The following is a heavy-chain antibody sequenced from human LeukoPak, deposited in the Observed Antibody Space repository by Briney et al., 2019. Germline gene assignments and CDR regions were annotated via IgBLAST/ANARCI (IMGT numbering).Heavy chain of an antibody. J-gene: IGHJ3*02. V-gene: IGHV3-9*03. CDR3: AKGVGSSWYLEDAFDI. D-gene: IGHD6-13*01. Sequence: GGSLRLSCAASGFTFDDYGMHWVRQAPGKGLEWVSGISWNSGSIGYADSVKGRFTISRDNAKNSLYLQMNSLRAEDMALYYCAKGVGSSWYLEDAFDIWGQGTMVTVSS. CDR2: ISWNSGSI. CDR1: GFTFDDYG.